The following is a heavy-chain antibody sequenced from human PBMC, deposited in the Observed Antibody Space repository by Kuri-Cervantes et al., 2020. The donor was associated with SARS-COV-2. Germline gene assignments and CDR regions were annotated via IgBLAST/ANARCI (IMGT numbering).Heavy chain of an antibody. V-gene: IGHV3-7*05. CDR1: GLTFSSYA. CDR2: IKQDGSEK. Sequence: ETLSLTCAASGLTFSSYAMSWVRQAPGKGLEWVANIKQDGSEKYYVDSVKGRFTISRDNAKNSLYLQMNSLRAEDTAVYYCARDSAGYYYDSSGYYPLYYYGMDVWGQGTTVTVFS. J-gene: IGHJ6*02. CDR3: ARDSAGYYYDSSGYYPLYYYGMDV. D-gene: IGHD3-22*01.